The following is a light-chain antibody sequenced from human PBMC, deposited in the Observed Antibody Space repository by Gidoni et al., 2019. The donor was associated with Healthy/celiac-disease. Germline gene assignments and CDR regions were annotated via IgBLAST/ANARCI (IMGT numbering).Light chain of an antibody. J-gene: IGKJ1*01. CDR1: QSVSSSY. Sequence: EIVLTQSPGTLSLSPGERATPSCRASQSVSSSYLAWYQQKPGQAPRLLIYVASSRATGIPDRFSGCGSGTDFTLTISRLEPEDFAVYYCQQYGSSPWTFGRGTEVEIK. CDR3: QQYGSSPWT. CDR2: VAS. V-gene: IGKV3-20*01.